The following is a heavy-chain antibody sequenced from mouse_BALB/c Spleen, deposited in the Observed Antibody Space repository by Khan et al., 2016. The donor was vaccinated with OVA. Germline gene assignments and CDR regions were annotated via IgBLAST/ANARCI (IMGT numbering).Heavy chain of an antibody. CDR2: IYPGSGST. Sequence: QVQLQQSGPELVKPGASVKMSCKASGYTFTDYIMNWVKQRTGQGLEWIGGIYPGSGSTYYNDKFKGKAALTSDTSSNTAYMQLSSLTSEDSAVYFCARSPYGNSFAYWGQGTLVTVSA. J-gene: IGHJ3*01. V-gene: IGHV1-77*01. CDR1: GYTFTDYI. D-gene: IGHD2-1*01. CDR3: ARSPYGNSFAY.